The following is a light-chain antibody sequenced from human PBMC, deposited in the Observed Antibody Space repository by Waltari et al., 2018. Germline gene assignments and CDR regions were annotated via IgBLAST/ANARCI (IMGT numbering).Light chain of an antibody. CDR3: QQHGTLPAT. CDR1: QTVGSSS. V-gene: IGKV3-20*01. J-gene: IGKJ1*01. Sequence: EIVLTPSPGTASCSPGERVTLSCRASQTVGSSSLAWYQQKPGQAPRLVIYRASRRATGFPDRFSGSGSGTEFSLTISRLEPEDFAVYYCQQHGTLPATFGQGTKVEIK. CDR2: RAS.